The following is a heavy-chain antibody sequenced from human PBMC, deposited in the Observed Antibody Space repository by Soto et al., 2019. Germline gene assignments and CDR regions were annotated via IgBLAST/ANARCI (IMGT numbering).Heavy chain of an antibody. D-gene: IGHD3-9*01. J-gene: IGHJ4*01. CDR1: GGPFSGYY. Sequence: PSETLSLTCAVYGGPFSGYYWSWIRQPPGKGLEWIGEINHSGSTNYNPSLKSRVTISVDTSKNQFSLKLSSVTAADTAVYYCARRLAVLRYFDWLSDFEDWGHVTRITVAS. V-gene: IGHV4-34*01. CDR2: INHSGST. CDR3: ARRLAVLRYFDWLSDFED.